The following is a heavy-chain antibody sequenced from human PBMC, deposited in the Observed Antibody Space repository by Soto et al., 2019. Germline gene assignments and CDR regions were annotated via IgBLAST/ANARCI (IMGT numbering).Heavy chain of an antibody. V-gene: IGHV4-59*01. CDR3: ARYSTMVRGFRY. J-gene: IGHJ4*02. Sequence: SDTLSLTCTVSGGSISSYYWSWIRQPPGKGLEWIGYIYYSGSTNYNPSLKSRVTISVDTSKNQFSLKLSSVTAADTAVYYCARYSTMVRGFRYWGQGTLVTVSS. CDR1: GGSISSYY. D-gene: IGHD3-10*01. CDR2: IYYSGST.